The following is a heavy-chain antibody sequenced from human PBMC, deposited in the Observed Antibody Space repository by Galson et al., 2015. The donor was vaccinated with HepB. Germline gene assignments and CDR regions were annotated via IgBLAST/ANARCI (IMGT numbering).Heavy chain of an antibody. CDR3: AKGLWFGEVGYYYGMDV. J-gene: IGHJ6*02. CDR1: GFTFSSYA. V-gene: IGHV3-23*01. CDR2: ISGSGGST. Sequence: SLRLSCAASGFTFSSYAMSWVRQAPGKGLEWVSAISGSGGSTYYADSVKGRFTISRDNSKNTLYLQMNSLRAEDTAVYYCAKGLWFGEVGYYYGMDVWGQGTTVTVSS. D-gene: IGHD3-10*01.